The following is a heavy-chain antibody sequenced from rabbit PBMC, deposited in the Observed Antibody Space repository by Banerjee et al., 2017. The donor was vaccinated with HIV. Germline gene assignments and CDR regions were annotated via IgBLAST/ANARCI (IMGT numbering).Heavy chain of an antibody. Sequence: QSLEESGGDLVKPGASLTLTCTASGFSFSSGYYMCWVRQAPGKGLELIACIYNGDGNTWYASWVNGRFTISRGTSLNTVDLKMTSLTAADTATYFCARDAADGSGYAFNLWGQGTLVTVS. CDR3: ARDAADGSGYAFNL. V-gene: IGHV1S43*01. CDR2: IYNGDGNT. D-gene: IGHD1-1*01. J-gene: IGHJ4*01. CDR1: GFSFSSGYY.